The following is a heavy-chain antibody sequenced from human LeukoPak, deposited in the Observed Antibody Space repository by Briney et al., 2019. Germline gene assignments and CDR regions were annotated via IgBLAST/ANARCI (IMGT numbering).Heavy chain of an antibody. D-gene: IGHD6-25*01. J-gene: IGHJ5*02. Sequence: PSETLSLTCAVSGASISSNNLWSWVRQSPAKGLEWIGEIYHTGITNYMPSLKRRVTISVDKSKNQFSLKLTSVTAADTAVYHCATEGRSRSSGGTTWGQGILVTVSS. V-gene: IGHV4-4*02. CDR1: GASISSNNL. CDR3: ATEGRSRSSGGTT. CDR2: IYHTGIT.